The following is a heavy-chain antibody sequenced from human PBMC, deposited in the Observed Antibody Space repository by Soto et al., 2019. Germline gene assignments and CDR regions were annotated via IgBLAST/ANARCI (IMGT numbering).Heavy chain of an antibody. CDR3: ARAYCGGDCFAGDY. J-gene: IGHJ4*02. CDR1: GDSVSTNSST. Sequence: SQTLSLTCAISGDSVSTNSSTWDWIRQSPSRGLEWLGRTYYRSKWYNDYAVSVKGRITISRDNARNTLYLQMNSLRPEVTAVYYCARAYCGGDCFAGDYWGQGILVTVSS. D-gene: IGHD2-21*02. CDR2: TYYRSKWYN. V-gene: IGHV6-1*01.